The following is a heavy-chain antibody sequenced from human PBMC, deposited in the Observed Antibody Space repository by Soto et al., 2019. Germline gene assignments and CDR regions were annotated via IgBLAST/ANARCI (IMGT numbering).Heavy chain of an antibody. CDR2: IYSGGST. CDR3: ASIVVVPAAIDAFDI. J-gene: IGHJ3*02. V-gene: IGHV3-66*01. D-gene: IGHD2-2*01. Sequence: GGSLRLSCAASGFTVSSNYMSWVRQAPGKGLEWVSVIYSGGSTYYADSVKGRFTISRDNSKNTLYLQMNSLRAEDTAVYYCASIVVVPAAIDAFDIWGQGTMVTVSS. CDR1: GFTVSSNY.